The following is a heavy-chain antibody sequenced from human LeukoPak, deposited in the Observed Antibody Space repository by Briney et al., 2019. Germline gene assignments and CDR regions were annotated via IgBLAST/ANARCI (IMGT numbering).Heavy chain of an antibody. J-gene: IGHJ4*02. V-gene: IGHV4-34*01. Sequence: TPSETLSLTCAVYGGSFSGYYWSWIRQPPGKGLEGIGEINHSGSTNYNPSLKSRVTISVDTSKNQFSLKLSSVTAADAAVYYCARGFYYDSSGYLYWGQGTLVTVSS. D-gene: IGHD3-22*01. CDR2: INHSGST. CDR3: ARGFYYDSSGYLY. CDR1: GGSFSGYY.